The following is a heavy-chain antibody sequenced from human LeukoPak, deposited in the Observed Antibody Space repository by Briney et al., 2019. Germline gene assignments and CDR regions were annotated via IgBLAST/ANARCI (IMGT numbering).Heavy chain of an antibody. J-gene: IGHJ4*02. V-gene: IGHV3-30*02. CDR1: GFTFSNYC. CDR2: LRYDGNN. Sequence: PGGSLRLSCATSGFTFSNYCMHWVRQPPGKGLEWVAFLRYDGNNNYAASVKGRFTISRDNSKNTLSLQMNSLRGEDTAVYYCAKDSSKWSFDSCGQGTLVTVSS. CDR3: AKDSSKWSFDS. D-gene: IGHD6-13*01.